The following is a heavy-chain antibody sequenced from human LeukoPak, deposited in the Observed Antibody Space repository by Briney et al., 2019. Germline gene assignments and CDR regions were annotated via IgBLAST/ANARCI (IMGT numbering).Heavy chain of an antibody. J-gene: IGHJ5*02. D-gene: IGHD3-3*01. CDR2: IYYSGST. CDR1: GGSISSSSYY. V-gene: IGHV4-39*01. Sequence: SETLSLTCTVSGGSISSSSYYWGWIRQPPGKGLEWIGSIYYSGSTYYNPSLESRVTISVDTSKNQFSLKLSSVTAADTAVYYCAGHTIFGVVKIQNWFDPWGQGTLVTVSS. CDR3: AGHTIFGVVKIQNWFDP.